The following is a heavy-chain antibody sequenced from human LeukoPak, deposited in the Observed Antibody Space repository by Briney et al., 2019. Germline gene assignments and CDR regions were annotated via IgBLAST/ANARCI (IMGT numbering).Heavy chain of an antibody. V-gene: IGHV3-23*01. D-gene: IGHD4-17*01. CDR3: ARGQATVT. CDR2: ITTSDST. CDR1: GFTFSSYA. Sequence: GGSLRLSCAASGFTFSSYAMDWIRQTPGKGLEWVSGITTSDSTYYADSVKGRFTISRDNSKNTLYLQMNSLRAEDTAVYYCARGQATVTWGQGTLVTVSS. J-gene: IGHJ4*02.